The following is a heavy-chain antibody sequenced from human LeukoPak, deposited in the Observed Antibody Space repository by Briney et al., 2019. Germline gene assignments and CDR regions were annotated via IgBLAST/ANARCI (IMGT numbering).Heavy chain of an antibody. CDR3: AGITGTSEYFDP. CDR2: ISGTGTYI. Sequence: GGSLRLSCAASGFTFSTYSMTWVRQAPGKGLEWVSFISGTGTYIYYPDSVKGRFTISRDNAKSSLYLQMSSLRAEDTATYYCAGITGTSEYFDPWGQGTLVTVSS. J-gene: IGHJ4*02. CDR1: GFTFSTYS. D-gene: IGHD1-20*01. V-gene: IGHV3-21*01.